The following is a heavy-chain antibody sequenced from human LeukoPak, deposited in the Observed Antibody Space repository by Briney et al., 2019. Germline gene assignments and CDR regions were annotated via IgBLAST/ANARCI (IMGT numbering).Heavy chain of an antibody. V-gene: IGHV4-4*07. CDR3: ARESTVSASRYYYYCMTS. CDR1: GDSISTYS. Sequence: SETLSLTCTVSGDSISTYSWNWIRQPAGKGLEWIGRVYSTGSTNYNPSLKTRVTMSIDTSKNQLSLKVGSVSAADTAVYYCARESTVSASRYYYYCMTSGAMGPRSPSP. J-gene: IGHJ6*03. CDR2: VYSTGST. D-gene: IGHD4-11*01.